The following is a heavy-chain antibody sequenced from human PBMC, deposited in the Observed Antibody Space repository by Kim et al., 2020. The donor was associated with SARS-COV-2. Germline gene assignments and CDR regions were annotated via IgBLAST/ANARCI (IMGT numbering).Heavy chain of an antibody. V-gene: IGHV1-2*02. D-gene: IGHD1-7*01. Sequence: QKFQGRVTMTRDTSISTAYMELSRLRSDDTAVYYCARIGLNNWNYGSRDYWGQGTLVTVSS. CDR3: ARIGLNNWNYGSRDY. J-gene: IGHJ4*02.